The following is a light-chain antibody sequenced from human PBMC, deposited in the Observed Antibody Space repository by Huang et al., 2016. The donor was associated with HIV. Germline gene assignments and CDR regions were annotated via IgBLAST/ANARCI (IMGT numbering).Light chain of an antibody. V-gene: IGKV1-39*01. CDR2: SAS. J-gene: IGKJ5*01. Sequence: IQMTQSPTSLSASVGDRVSIGCRATQSITTYLNWYKQKQGKSPKLLISSASTLHSGVPARFSGSGSGTEFTLTIRGLQLDDFATYYCQQSYSALSSFGPGTRL. CDR3: QQSYSALSS. CDR1: QSITTY.